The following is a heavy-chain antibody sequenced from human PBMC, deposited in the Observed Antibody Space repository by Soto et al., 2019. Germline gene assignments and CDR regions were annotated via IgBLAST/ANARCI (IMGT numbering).Heavy chain of an antibody. CDR3: AKSPNCTTTTCYRTFYEY. D-gene: IGHD2-2*01. CDR1: GFVFSNYA. J-gene: IGHJ4*02. Sequence: GGSLRFSCAASGFVFSNYAMTWVRQAPGKGLEWVSAISGSGGHTYHADSVKGRFTISRDNSNNTLYLQMNSLRAEDTAIYYCAKSPNCTTTTCYRTFYEYWGQGALVTVSS. CDR2: ISGSGGHT. V-gene: IGHV3-23*01.